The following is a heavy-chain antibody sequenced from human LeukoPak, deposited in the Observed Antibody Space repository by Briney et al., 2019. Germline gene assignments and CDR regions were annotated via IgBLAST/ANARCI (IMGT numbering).Heavy chain of an antibody. Sequence: ASVKVSCKASGYTFTSYGISWVRKAPGQGLEWMGWISAYNGNTNYAQKLQGRVTMTTDTSTSTAYMELRSLRSDDTAVYYCARDRRYYDSSGYYLYYYYGMDVWGQGTTVTVSS. D-gene: IGHD3-22*01. J-gene: IGHJ6*02. V-gene: IGHV1-18*01. CDR1: GYTFTSYG. CDR3: ARDRRYYDSSGYYLYYYYGMDV. CDR2: ISAYNGNT.